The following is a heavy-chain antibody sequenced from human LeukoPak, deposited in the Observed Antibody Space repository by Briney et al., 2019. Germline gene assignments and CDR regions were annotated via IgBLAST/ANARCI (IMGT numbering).Heavy chain of an antibody. D-gene: IGHD5-24*01. CDR1: GDSISSSSNY. V-gene: IGHV4-39*01. J-gene: IGHJ4*02. Sequence: SETLSLTCTVSGDSISSSSNYWAWVRQSPGKGLEWIGAIYYSGHTYYNPSLKSRITMSVDTSKNQFSLKVSYVTAADTAVYYCARHEEEDGYNAKTIDYWGQGTLVTVYS. CDR2: IYYSGHT. CDR3: ARHEEEDGYNAKTIDY.